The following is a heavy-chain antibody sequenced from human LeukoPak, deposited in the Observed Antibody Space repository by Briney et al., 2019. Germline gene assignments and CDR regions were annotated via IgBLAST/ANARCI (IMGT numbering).Heavy chain of an antibody. CDR1: AGSISSYY. CDR2: ISYSGST. Sequence: SETLSLTCTVPAGSISSYYWSWIRQPPGRGLEWIAYISYSGSTNYNPSLKSRVTISVDTSKNQFSLKLSSVTAADTAVYYCARGQSHYYDSSGYPDYFDYWGQGTLVTVSS. D-gene: IGHD3-22*01. V-gene: IGHV4-59*01. J-gene: IGHJ4*02. CDR3: ARGQSHYYDSSGYPDYFDY.